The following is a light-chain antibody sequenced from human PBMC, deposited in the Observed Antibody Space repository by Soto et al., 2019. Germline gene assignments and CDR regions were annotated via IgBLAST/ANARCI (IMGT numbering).Light chain of an antibody. J-gene: IGLJ2*01. Sequence: QYALTQPASVSGSPGQSITISCTGTSSDVGAYTYVSWYQQHPGKAPKLMIFEVSDRPSGVSNRFSGSKSGNTASLTISGLQAEDEADYYCSSYTTSNTLVFGGGTKLTVL. CDR3: SSYTTSNTLV. V-gene: IGLV2-14*01. CDR2: EVS. CDR1: SSDVGAYTY.